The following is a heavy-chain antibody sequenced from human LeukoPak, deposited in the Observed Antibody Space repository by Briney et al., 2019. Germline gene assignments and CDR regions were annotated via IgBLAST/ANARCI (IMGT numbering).Heavy chain of an antibody. V-gene: IGHV1-2*02. Sequence: ASVKVPCKASGYTITDYYIHWVRQAPGQGLEWMGWINPNSGGTNYAQKFQGRVTMTSDTSISTAYMELSRLRSDDTALYYCTRGSYYDSSGYSGVRLFDYWGQGTPVTVPS. CDR2: INPNSGGT. CDR3: TRGSYYDSSGYSGVRLFDY. D-gene: IGHD3-22*01. CDR1: GYTITDYY. J-gene: IGHJ4*02.